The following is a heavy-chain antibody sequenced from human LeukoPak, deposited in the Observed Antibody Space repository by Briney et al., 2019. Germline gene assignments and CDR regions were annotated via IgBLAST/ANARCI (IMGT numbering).Heavy chain of an antibody. D-gene: IGHD6-19*01. Sequence: GGSLRLSCAASGFTFSSYAMHWVRQAPGKGLEWVANIKEDGSEMYYVDSVKGRFTISRDNAKNSLYLQMNSLRAEDTAVYYCARVPPSGYSSGWKDYWGQGTLVTVSS. CDR1: GFTFSSYA. J-gene: IGHJ4*02. CDR2: IKEDGSEM. V-gene: IGHV3-7*01. CDR3: ARVPPSGYSSGWKDY.